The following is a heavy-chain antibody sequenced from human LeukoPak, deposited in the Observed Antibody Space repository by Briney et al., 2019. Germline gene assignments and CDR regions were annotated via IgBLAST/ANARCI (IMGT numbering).Heavy chain of an antibody. Sequence: SETLSLTCTVSGDSYSSPYWSWIRQPPGKGLEWIGSFFYTGGTYYNPSLSSRVTMSVDTSKNQFSLKLSSVTAADTAVYYCARGWYDSSGWYSHDYWGQGTLVTVSS. D-gene: IGHD6-19*01. V-gene: IGHV4-59*11. CDR1: GDSYSSPY. J-gene: IGHJ4*02. CDR2: FFYTGGT. CDR3: ARGWYDSSGWYSHDY.